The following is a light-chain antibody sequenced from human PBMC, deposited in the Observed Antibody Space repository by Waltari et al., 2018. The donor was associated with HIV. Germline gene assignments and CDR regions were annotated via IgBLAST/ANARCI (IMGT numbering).Light chain of an antibody. CDR1: SPNIGAGSD. J-gene: IGLJ1*01. Sequence: QSVLTQPPSVSGAPGQRVTTSCPGSSPNIGAGSDENWYQKLPGTAPKLLIYNNSNRPSGVPDRFSGSKSGTSASLAITGLQAEDEADYYCQSYDSSLSGSDVFGTGTKVTVL. CDR2: NNS. V-gene: IGLV1-40*01. CDR3: QSYDSSLSGSDV.